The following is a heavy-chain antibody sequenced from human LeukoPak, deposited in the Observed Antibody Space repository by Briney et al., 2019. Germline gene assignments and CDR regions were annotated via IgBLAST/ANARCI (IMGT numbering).Heavy chain of an antibody. CDR2: IVPIFGTA. CDR3: ARTNSITIFGVVTRLNCWFDP. J-gene: IGHJ5*02. CDR1: GGTFSSYA. D-gene: IGHD3-3*01. V-gene: IGHV1-69*06. Sequence: SVKVSCKASGGTFSSYAISWVRQAPGQGLEWMGSIVPIFGTANYAQKFQGRVTITADKSTSTAYMELSSLRSEDTAVYYCARTNSITIFGVVTRLNCWFDPWGQGTLVTVSS.